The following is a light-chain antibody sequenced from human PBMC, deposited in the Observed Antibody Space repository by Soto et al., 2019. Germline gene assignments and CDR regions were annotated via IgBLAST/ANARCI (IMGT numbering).Light chain of an antibody. CDR3: QQYNNWPRT. V-gene: IGKV3-15*01. CDR1: QSVSSD. J-gene: IGKJ1*01. CDR2: SAS. Sequence: EIVMTQSPATLSVSPGERATLSCRASQSVSSDLAWYHQKPGQAPRLLIYSASTRATGIPARFSGSGSGTEFTLTINSLQSEDFAVYYCQQYNNWPRTFGQGTKVKIK.